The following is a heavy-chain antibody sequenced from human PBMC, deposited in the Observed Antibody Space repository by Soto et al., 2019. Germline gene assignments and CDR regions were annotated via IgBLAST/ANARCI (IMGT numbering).Heavy chain of an antibody. V-gene: IGHV3-11*06. Sequence: GWSLRLCCAASGVTLRDYYMSWVRQAPGKGLEWVSYIGSSGVYTNYADSVKGRFTISTDNAKNSLYLQMSSLRAEDTAVYFCARGGREAAVDYWGQGTLVTVSS. J-gene: IGHJ4*02. CDR1: GVTLRDYY. CDR2: IGSSGVYT. D-gene: IGHD1-26*01. CDR3: ARGGREAAVDY.